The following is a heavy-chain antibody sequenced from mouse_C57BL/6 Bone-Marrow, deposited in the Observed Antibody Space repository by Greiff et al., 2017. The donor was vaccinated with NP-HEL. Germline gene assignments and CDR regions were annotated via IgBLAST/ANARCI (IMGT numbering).Heavy chain of an antibody. CDR2: ILPGSGST. J-gene: IGHJ2*01. V-gene: IGHV1-9*01. D-gene: IGHD1-1*01. CDR1: GYTFTGYW. Sequence: VQLVESGAELMKPGASVKLSCKATGYTFTGYWIEWVKQRPGHGLEWIGEILPGSGSTNYNEKFKGKATFTADTSSNTAYMQLSSLTTEDSAIYYCANLIYYYGSSYGRKYYFDYWGQGTTLTVSS. CDR3: ANLIYYYGSSYGRKYYFDY.